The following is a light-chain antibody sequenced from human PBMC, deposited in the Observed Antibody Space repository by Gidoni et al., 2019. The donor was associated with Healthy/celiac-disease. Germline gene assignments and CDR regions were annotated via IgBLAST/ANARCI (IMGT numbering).Light chain of an antibody. CDR1: QSVLYSSTNKNY. CDR2: WAA. J-gene: IGKJ1*01. Sequence: IVITQTPDSLAVSLGARATINCKSRQSVLYSSTNKNYFAWYQQTPGQPPKLLIYWAATRESRVPDQCSGSGSGTDVTLPISSLQAEDVAVYYCQQNYSTSWTFGQGTKVEIK. CDR3: QQNYSTSWT. V-gene: IGKV4-1*01.